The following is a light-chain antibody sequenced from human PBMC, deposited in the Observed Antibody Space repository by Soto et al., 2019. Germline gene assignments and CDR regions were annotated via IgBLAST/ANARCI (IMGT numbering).Light chain of an antibody. J-gene: IGKJ1*01. Sequence: EIVMTQSPATLSVSPGERATLSCRASQSVSSNLAWYQQKPGQAPRLLIYGASSRATGIPDRFSGSGSGTDFTLSISRLEPEDFAVYYCQQYVSSPQTFGQGTKVDIK. CDR3: QQYVSSPQT. CDR2: GAS. CDR1: QSVSSN. V-gene: IGKV3-20*01.